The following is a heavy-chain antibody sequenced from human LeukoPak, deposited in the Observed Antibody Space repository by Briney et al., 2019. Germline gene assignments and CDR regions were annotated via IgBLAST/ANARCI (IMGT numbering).Heavy chain of an antibody. Sequence: SVKVSCKASGGTFSSYAISWVRQAPGQGLEWMGGIIPIFGTANYAQKFQGRVTITADESTSTAYMELSSLRSEDTAVYYCARDSRGRGIAAAGTPMDYYYYYMDVWGKGTTVTVSS. CDR2: IIPIFGTA. V-gene: IGHV1-69*01. CDR1: GGTFSSYA. CDR3: ARDSRGRGIAAAGTPMDYYYYYMDV. D-gene: IGHD6-13*01. J-gene: IGHJ6*03.